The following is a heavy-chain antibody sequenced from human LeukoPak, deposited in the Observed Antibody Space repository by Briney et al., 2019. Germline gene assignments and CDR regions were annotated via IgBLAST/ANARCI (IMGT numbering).Heavy chain of an antibody. CDR3: ARATYCSGGSCYWFDP. D-gene: IGHD2-15*01. J-gene: IGHJ5*02. V-gene: IGHV5-51*01. Sequence: GESLKISCKGSGYSFTSYWIGWVRQMPGKGLEWMGIIYPGDSDTRYSPSFQGQVTISADKSISTAYLQWSSLKASDTAMYYCARATYCSGGSCYWFDPWGQGTLVTVSS. CDR2: IYPGDSDT. CDR1: GYSFTSYW.